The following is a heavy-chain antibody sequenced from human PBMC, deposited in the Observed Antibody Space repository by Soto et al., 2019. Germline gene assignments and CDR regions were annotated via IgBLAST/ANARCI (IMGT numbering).Heavy chain of an antibody. CDR1: GYTFTSHA. J-gene: IGHJ4*02. CDR3: ARVHDVLRFLEWPSYFDY. Sequence: ASVKVSCKASGYTFTSHAMHWVRQAPGQRLEWMGWINAGNGNTKYSQKFQGRVTITRDTSASTAYMELSSLRSEDTAVYYCARVHDVLRFLEWPSYFDYWGQGTLVTVSS. CDR2: INAGNGNT. D-gene: IGHD3-3*01. V-gene: IGHV1-3*01.